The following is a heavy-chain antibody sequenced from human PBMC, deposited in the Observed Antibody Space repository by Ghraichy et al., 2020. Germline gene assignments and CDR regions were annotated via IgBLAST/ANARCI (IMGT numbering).Heavy chain of an antibody. CDR3: ARRRITIFGGNWFDP. Sequence: GSLRLSCTVSGGSISSSSYYWGWIRQPPGKGLEWIGSIYYSGSTYYNPSLKSRVTISVDTSKNQFSLKLSSVTAADTAVYYCARRRITIFGGNWFDPWGQGTLVTVSS. CDR1: GGSISSSSYY. D-gene: IGHD3-3*01. CDR2: IYYSGST. J-gene: IGHJ5*02. V-gene: IGHV4-39*01.